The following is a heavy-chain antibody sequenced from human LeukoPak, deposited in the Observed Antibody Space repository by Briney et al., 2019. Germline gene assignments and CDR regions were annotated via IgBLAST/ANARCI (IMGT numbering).Heavy chain of an antibody. J-gene: IGHJ3*02. CDR3: ARDGPGAFDI. V-gene: IGHV4-59*01. Sequence: SETLSLTWTVSGGSISSYYWSWIRQPPGKRLEWIGYIYYSGSTNYNPSLKSRVTISVDTSKNQFSLKLSSVTAADTAVYYCARDGPGAFDIWGQGTMVTVSS. CDR2: IYYSGST. CDR1: GGSISSYY.